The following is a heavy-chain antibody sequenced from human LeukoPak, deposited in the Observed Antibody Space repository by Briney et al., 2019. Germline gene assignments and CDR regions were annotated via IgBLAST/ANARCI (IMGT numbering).Heavy chain of an antibody. Sequence: GGSLRLSCAASGVTFSSYAMSWVRQAPGKGLEWVSAISGSGGSTYYADSVKGRFTISRDNSKNTLYLQMNSLRAEDTAVYYCARTPYYDILTGYFYPFDYWGQGTLVTVSS. J-gene: IGHJ4*02. V-gene: IGHV3-23*01. CDR1: GVTFSSYA. CDR2: ISGSGGST. CDR3: ARTPYYDILTGYFYPFDY. D-gene: IGHD3-9*01.